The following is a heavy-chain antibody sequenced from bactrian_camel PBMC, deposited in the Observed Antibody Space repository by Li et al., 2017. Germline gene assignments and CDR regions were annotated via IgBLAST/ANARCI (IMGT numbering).Heavy chain of an antibody. CDR3: AAVRSGWGTVATDCRAGQLSASDFAA. D-gene: IGHD6*01. J-gene: IGHJ6*01. CDR1: GSQYISNC. CDR2: IDTGDGWS. Sequence: VQLVESGGGSVEAGGSLRLSCTQSGSQYISNCMGWFRQKPDNGREGVARIDTGDGWSDYGDSVKGRFTISQDTGKDTIYLQMNSLRPDDTGTYFCAAVRSGWGTVATDCRAGQLSASDFAAWGQGTQVTVS. V-gene: IGHV3S40*01.